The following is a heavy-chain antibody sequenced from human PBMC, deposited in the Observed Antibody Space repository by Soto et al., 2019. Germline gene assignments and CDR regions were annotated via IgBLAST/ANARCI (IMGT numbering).Heavy chain of an antibody. CDR3: ARDLRYCSSTSCYRLPYYYGMDV. D-gene: IGHD2-2*01. CDR1: GFTFSSYG. CDR2: IWYDGSNK. Sequence: GGSLRLSCAASGFTFSSYGMHWVRQAPGKGLEWVAVIWYDGSNKYYADSVKGRFTISRDNSKNTLYLQMNSLRAEDTAVYYCARDLRYCSSTSCYRLPYYYGMDVWGQGTTVTVSS. J-gene: IGHJ6*02. V-gene: IGHV3-33*01.